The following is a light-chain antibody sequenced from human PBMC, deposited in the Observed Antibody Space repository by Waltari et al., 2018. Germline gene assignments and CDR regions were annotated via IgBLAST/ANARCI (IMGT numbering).Light chain of an antibody. CDR3: QNHERLPAM. CDR2: HAS. Sequence: CRASQNVGTYLARYQQKPGQAPRLLIYHASSRATGIPDRFSGSGSGTDFSLTISRLEPEDFAVYYCQNHERLPAMFGQGTNVEIK. J-gene: IGKJ1*01. V-gene: IGKV3-20*01. CDR1: QNVGTY.